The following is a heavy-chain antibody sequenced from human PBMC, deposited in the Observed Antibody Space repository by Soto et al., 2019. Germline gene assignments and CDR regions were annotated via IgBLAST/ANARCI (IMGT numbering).Heavy chain of an antibody. Sequence: PGGSLRLSCAASGFTFSSYGMHWVRQAPGKGLEWVAVIWYYGSITYYADSVRGRFTISRDNSKNTLYLQMNSLRAEDPAVYYCAGASDSVAGSYQKSPLFVPWGQGTLLTVSS. CDR2: IWYYGSIT. CDR1: GFTFSSYG. CDR3: AGASDSVAGSYQKSPLFVP. J-gene: IGHJ5*02. V-gene: IGHV3-33*01. D-gene: IGHD3-16*01.